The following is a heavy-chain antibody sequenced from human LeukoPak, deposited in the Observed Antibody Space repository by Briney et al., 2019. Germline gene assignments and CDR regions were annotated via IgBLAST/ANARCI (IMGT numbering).Heavy chain of an antibody. V-gene: IGHV3-30*18. D-gene: IGHD5-18*01. CDR3: AKWGYSYGLPDY. CDR1: GFTFSSYG. Sequence: GGSLRLSCAASGFTFSSYGMHWVRQAPGKGVEWVAVISYDGSNKYYADSVKGRFTISRDNSKNTLYLQMNSLRAEDTAVYYCAKWGYSYGLPDYWGQGTLVTVSS. CDR2: ISYDGSNK. J-gene: IGHJ4*02.